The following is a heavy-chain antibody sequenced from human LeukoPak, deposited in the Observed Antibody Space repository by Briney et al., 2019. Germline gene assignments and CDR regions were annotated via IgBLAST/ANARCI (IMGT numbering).Heavy chain of an antibody. CDR1: GFTFSSYW. CDR3: ARDPILTGYYSYFDY. CDR2: INSDGSST. V-gene: IGHV3-74*01. D-gene: IGHD3-9*01. Sequence: GGSLRLSCAASGFTFSSYWMHWVRQAPGKGLVWVSRINSDGSSTSYADSVKGRFTISRDNAKNTLYLQMNSLRPEDTAVYYCARDPILTGYYSYFDYWGQGTLVTVSS. J-gene: IGHJ4*02.